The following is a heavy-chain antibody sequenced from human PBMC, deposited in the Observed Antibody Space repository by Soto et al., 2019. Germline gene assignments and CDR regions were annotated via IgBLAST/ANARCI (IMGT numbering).Heavy chain of an antibody. CDR1: GYTFSSYA. J-gene: IGHJ5*02. Sequence: TSVKVSCKASGYTFSSYAISWVRQAPGQGLEWMGGIIPFFGTANYAQKLQGRVTITADASTSTAYMELRSLRSDDTAVYYCARGLEYCSSTSRPRTWFDPWGQGTLVTVSS. V-gene: IGHV1-69*13. CDR2: IIPFFGTA. D-gene: IGHD2-2*01. CDR3: ARGLEYCSSTSRPRTWFDP.